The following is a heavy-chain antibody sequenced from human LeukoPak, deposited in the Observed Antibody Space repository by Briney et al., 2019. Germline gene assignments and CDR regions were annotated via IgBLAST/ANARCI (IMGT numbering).Heavy chain of an antibody. Sequence: PGGSLRLSCAASGFTFSNYAVSWVRQAPGKGLEWVSAISGSGDTTYYADSVKGRFTISRDNSKKTLFLEMDSLRAEDTAVYYCAKDYVGSLADAFDIWGQGTMVSVSS. D-gene: IGHD2-15*01. CDR2: ISGSGDTT. J-gene: IGHJ3*02. CDR1: GFTFSNYA. V-gene: IGHV3-23*01. CDR3: AKDYVGSLADAFDI.